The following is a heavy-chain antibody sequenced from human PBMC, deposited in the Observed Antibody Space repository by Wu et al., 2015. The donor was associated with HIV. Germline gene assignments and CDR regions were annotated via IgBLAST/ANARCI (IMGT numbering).Heavy chain of an antibody. Sequence: QVQLVQSGAEVKKPGASVKVSCKVSGYTLTELSMHWVRQAPGKGLEWMGGFDPEDGETIYAQKFQGRVTMTEDTSTDTAYMELSSLRSEDTAVYYCATLTGYYDFWSHPGRYFQHWARAPWSPSP. CDR2: FDPEDGET. V-gene: IGHV1-24*01. D-gene: IGHD3-3*01. J-gene: IGHJ1*01. CDR3: ATLTGYYDFWSHPGRYFQH. CDR1: GYTLTELS.